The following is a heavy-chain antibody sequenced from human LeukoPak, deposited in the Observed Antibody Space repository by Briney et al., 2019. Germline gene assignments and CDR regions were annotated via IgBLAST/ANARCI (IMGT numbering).Heavy chain of an antibody. CDR2: IIPIFGTA. D-gene: IGHD3-22*01. CDR3: ARDRFSPYYDSSRGFDY. V-gene: IGHV1-69*13. J-gene: IGHJ4*02. Sequence: SVKVSCKDSGGTFSSYAISWVRQAPGQGLEWMGGIIPIFGTANYAQKFQGRVTITADESTSTAYMELSSLRSEDTAVYYCARDRFSPYYDSSRGFDYWGQGTLVTVSS. CDR1: GGTFSSYA.